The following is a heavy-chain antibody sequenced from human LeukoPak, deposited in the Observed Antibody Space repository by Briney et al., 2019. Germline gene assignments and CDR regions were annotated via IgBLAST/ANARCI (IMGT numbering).Heavy chain of an antibody. CDR1: GFTFSSYE. CDR3: AKSLTGTGNYYYYYMDV. J-gene: IGHJ6*03. Sequence: GGSLRLSCAASGFTFSSYEMNWVRQAPGKGLEWVSYISSSGSTIYYADSVKGRFTISRDNSKNTLYLQMNSLRAEDTAVYYCAKSLTGTGNYYYYYMDVWGKGTTVTVSS. V-gene: IGHV3-48*03. CDR2: ISSSGSTI. D-gene: IGHD1-7*01.